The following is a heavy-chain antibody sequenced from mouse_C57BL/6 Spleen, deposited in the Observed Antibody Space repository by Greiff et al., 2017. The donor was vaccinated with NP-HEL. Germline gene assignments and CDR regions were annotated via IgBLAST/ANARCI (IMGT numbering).Heavy chain of an antibody. CDR2: IYPGDGDT. CDR3: ARSYYYGSSYRYFDV. J-gene: IGHJ1*03. CDR1: GYAFSSSW. D-gene: IGHD1-1*01. V-gene: IGHV1-82*01. Sequence: VQLQQSGPELVKPGASVKISCKASGYAFSSSWMNWVKQRPGKGLEWIGRIYPGDGDTNYNGKFKGKATLTADKSSSTAYMQLSSLTSEDSAVYFCARSYYYGSSYRYFDVWGTGTTVTVSS.